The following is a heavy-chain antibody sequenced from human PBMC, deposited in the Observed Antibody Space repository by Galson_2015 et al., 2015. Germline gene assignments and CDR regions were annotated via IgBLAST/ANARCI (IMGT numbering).Heavy chain of an antibody. Sequence: SLRLSCAASGFTLSSYWMHWVRQAPGKGLVWVSRISSDGSTTSYADSVKGRFTISRDNAKNTLYLQMNSLRAEDTAVYYCARETYYYDSSGYYSPGDLDYWGQGTLVTVSS. V-gene: IGHV3-74*01. J-gene: IGHJ4*02. CDR2: ISSDGSTT. D-gene: IGHD3-22*01. CDR3: ARETYYYDSSGYYSPGDLDY. CDR1: GFTLSSYW.